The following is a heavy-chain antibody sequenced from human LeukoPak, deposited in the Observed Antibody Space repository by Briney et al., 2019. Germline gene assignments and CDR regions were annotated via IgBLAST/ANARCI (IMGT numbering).Heavy chain of an antibody. J-gene: IGHJ4*02. CDR2: INGDGSST. D-gene: IGHD3-3*01. V-gene: IGHV3-74*01. Sequence: QPGGSLRLSCAASGFTFSSYWMHWVRQAPGKGLVWVSRINGDGSSTSYADSVKGRFTISRDNAKNTLYLQINSLRAEDTAVYYCARVYDFWSAPHQSYWGQGTLVTVSS. CDR3: ARVYDFWSAPHQSY. CDR1: GFTFSSYW.